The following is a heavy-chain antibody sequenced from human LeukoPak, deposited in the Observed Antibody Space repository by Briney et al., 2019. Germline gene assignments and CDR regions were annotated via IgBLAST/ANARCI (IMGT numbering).Heavy chain of an antibody. D-gene: IGHD5-12*01. CDR1: GYSISSGYF. V-gene: IGHV4-38-2*02. CDR3: ARVSYSGYERCYFDY. CDR2: ISHSGST. Sequence: SETLSLTCTVSGYSISSGYFWGWVRQPPGKGLEWIGSISHSGSTYYNPSLKSRVTISLDTSKNQFSLKLSSVTAADTAVYYCARVSYSGYERCYFDYWGQGPLVTVSS. J-gene: IGHJ4*02.